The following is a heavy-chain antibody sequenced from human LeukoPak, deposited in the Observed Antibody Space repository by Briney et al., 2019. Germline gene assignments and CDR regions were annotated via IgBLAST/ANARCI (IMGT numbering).Heavy chain of an antibody. J-gene: IGHJ4*02. CDR3: ARGLGMKFDL. CDR1: GGSITSGSYF. Sequence: SETLSLTCTVSGGSITSGSYFWNWVRQPAGKGLEWIGHIYSSGSTSYNPSLESRVTISIDRSNNQLSLNLSSVTAADTALYYCARGLGMKFDLWGQGTLVTVSS. D-gene: IGHD6-13*01. CDR2: IYSSGST. V-gene: IGHV4-61*09.